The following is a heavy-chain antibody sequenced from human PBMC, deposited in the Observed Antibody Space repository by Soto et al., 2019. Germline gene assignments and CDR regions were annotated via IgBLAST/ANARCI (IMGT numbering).Heavy chain of an antibody. Sequence: QVQLVESGGGLVKHGGSLRLSCAASGFTFSDYYMSWIRQAPGKGLEWVSYISSSGSTIYYADSVKGRFTISRDNAKNSLYLQMNSLRAEDTAVYYCARELTTQWLAQTGFDYWGQGTLVTVSS. CDR1: GFTFSDYY. V-gene: IGHV3-11*01. CDR2: ISSSGSTI. CDR3: ARELTTQWLAQTGFDY. D-gene: IGHD6-19*01. J-gene: IGHJ4*02.